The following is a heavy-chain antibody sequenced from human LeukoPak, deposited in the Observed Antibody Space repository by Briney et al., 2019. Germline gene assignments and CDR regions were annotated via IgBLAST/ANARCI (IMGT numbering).Heavy chain of an antibody. CDR1: GYTFTSYY. V-gene: IGHV1-46*01. CDR2: INPSGGST. J-gene: IGHJ2*01. Sequence: ASVKVSCKASGYTFTSYYMHWVRQAPGQGLEWMGIINPSGGSTNYAQKLQGRVTMTTDTSTSTAYMELRSLRSDDTAVYYCARDHYYDRVDWYFDLWGRGTLVTVSS. D-gene: IGHD3-22*01. CDR3: ARDHYYDRVDWYFDL.